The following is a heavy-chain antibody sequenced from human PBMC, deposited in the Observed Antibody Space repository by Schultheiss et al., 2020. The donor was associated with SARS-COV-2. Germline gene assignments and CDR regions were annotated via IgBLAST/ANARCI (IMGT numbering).Heavy chain of an antibody. D-gene: IGHD1-26*01. CDR1: GFTFDDYA. V-gene: IGHV3-9*01. J-gene: IGHJ6*02. CDR2: ISWNSGSI. Sequence: GGSLRLSCAASGFTFDDYAMHWVRQAPGKGLEWVSGISWNSGSIGYADSVKGRFTISRDNAKNSLYLQMNSLRAEDTAVYYCARDSVGATLTSYYYYYYGMDVWGQGTTVTVSS. CDR3: ARDSVGATLTSYYYYYYGMDV.